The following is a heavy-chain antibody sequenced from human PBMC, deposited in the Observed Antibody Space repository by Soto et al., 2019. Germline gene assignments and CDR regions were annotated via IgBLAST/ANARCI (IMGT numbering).Heavy chain of an antibody. Sequence: EVQLLESGGGLVQPGGSLRLSCAASGFTFSSYAMSWVRQAPGKGLEWVSAISGSGGSTYYADSVKGRFTISRDNSKNTLYLQMNSLRAEDTAVYYCAKPLGDSSSWFAGQDYYYGMDVWGQGTTVTVSS. CDR3: AKPLGDSSSWFAGQDYYYGMDV. CDR2: ISGSGGST. J-gene: IGHJ6*02. CDR1: GFTFSSYA. V-gene: IGHV3-23*01. D-gene: IGHD6-13*01.